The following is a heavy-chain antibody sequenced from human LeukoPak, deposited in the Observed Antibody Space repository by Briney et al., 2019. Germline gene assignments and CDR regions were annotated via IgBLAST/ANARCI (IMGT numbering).Heavy chain of an antibody. CDR2: MNPNSGNT. CDR1: GYTFTSYD. D-gene: IGHD2-2*01. J-gene: IGHJ6*03. V-gene: IGHV1-8*03. Sequence: ASVKVSCKASGYTFTSYDINWVRQATGQGLEWMGWMNPNSGNTGYAQKFQGRVTITRNTSISTAYMELSSLRSEDTAVYYCARGVGSDLRSTSCYGTLCRYYYYYMDVWGKGTTVTVSS. CDR3: ARGVGSDLRSTSCYGTLCRYYYYYMDV.